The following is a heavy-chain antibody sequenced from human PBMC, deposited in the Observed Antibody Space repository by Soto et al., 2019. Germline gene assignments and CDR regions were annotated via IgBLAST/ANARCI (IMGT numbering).Heavy chain of an antibody. V-gene: IGHV4-59*12. J-gene: IGHJ6*02. Sequence: SETLSLTCTVSGGSISSYYWSWIRQPPGKGLEWIGYIYYSGSTNYNPSLKSRVTISVDTSKNQFSLKLSSVTAEDTAVYYCAKIKLSIEYNYYYYGMDVWGQGTTVTVSS. CDR3: AKIKLSIEYNYYYYGMDV. D-gene: IGHD1-1*01. CDR2: IYYSGST. CDR1: GGSISSYY.